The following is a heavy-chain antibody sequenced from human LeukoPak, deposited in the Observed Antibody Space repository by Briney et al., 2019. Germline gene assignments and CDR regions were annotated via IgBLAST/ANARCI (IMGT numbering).Heavy chain of an antibody. CDR2: ISYDGSNK. V-gene: IGHV3-30-3*01. CDR3: AREVLYYYDTYGYPY. Sequence: GGSLRLSCTASGFTFSSYYMSWIRQAPGKWLEWVAIISYDGSNKYYADSVKGRFTISRDNSKNTLYLQMNSLRAEDTAVYYCAREVLYYYDTYGYPYWGQGTLVIVSS. J-gene: IGHJ4*02. CDR1: GFTFSSYY. D-gene: IGHD3-22*01.